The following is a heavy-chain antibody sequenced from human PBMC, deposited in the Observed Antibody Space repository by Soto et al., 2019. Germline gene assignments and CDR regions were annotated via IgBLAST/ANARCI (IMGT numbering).Heavy chain of an antibody. J-gene: IGHJ6*02. D-gene: IGHD2-2*02. CDR1: GYSFTSYW. CDR3: ARPSRYCSSTSCYTGDYYYGMDV. V-gene: IGHV5-51*01. CDR2: IYPGDSDT. Sequence: PWESLQISCHVSGYSFTSYWIGWVRQMPGKGLEWMWIIYPGDSDTRYSPSFQGQVTISADKSISTAYLQWSSRKASDTAMYYCARPSRYCSSTSCYTGDYYYGMDVWGQGTTVTVSS.